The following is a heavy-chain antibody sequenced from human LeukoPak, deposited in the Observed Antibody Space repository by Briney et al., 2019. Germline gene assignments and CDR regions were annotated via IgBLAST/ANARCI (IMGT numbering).Heavy chain of an antibody. CDR3: TTEGYCSGDNCYSFDH. CDR2: IKSRIGGGTI. D-gene: IGHD2-15*01. V-gene: IGHV3-15*01. Sequence: GGSLRLSCAASGFTFSPYWMHWVRQAPGKGLEWVGRIKSRIGGGTIDYAAPVKGRFTISRDDSKNTVYLQMNSLKTEDTAVYYCTTEGYCSGDNCYSFDHWGQGDLVTVSS. J-gene: IGHJ4*02. CDR1: GFTFSPYW.